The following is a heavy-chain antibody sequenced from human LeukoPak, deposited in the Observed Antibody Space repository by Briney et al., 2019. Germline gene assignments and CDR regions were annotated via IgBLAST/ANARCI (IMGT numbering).Heavy chain of an antibody. CDR3: ARRSVAGSLDY. D-gene: IGHD6-19*01. V-gene: IGHV3-7*01. CDR2: TKEDGGEK. J-gene: IGHJ4*02. CDR1: EFTVRSNY. Sequence: GGSLRLSCAASEFTVRSNYMSWVRQAPGKGLEWVANTKEDGGEKYYVDSVKGRFTISRDNAENSLYLQMNSLRAEDTAVYYCARRSVAGSLDYWGQGTLVTVSS.